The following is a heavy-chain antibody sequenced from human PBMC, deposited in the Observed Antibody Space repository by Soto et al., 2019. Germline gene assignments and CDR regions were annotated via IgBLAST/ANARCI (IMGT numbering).Heavy chain of an antibody. Sequence: EVQLVESGGGLVQPGGSLRFSCATSGFTFSSYWMSWVRQAPGKGLEWVGTIRGDGSATYYVESVKGRFTISRDNAKNSLYLLMNSLRVEDTATYFCARVESKGYFHYGGQGTLATVSS. V-gene: IGHV3-7*04. CDR2: IRGDGSAT. J-gene: IGHJ4*02. CDR3: ARVESKGYFHY. CDR1: GFTFSSYW. D-gene: IGHD3-22*01.